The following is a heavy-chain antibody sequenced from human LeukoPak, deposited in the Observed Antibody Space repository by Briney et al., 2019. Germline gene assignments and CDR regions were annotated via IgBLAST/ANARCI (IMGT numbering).Heavy chain of an antibody. CDR3: ARDWASGKMVAALEDYYYYMDV. CDR1: GYTFTSYG. V-gene: IGHV1-18*01. D-gene: IGHD2-15*01. J-gene: IGHJ6*03. CDR2: ISAYNGNT. Sequence: ASVKVSCKASGYTFTSYGISWVRQAPGQGLEWMGWISAYNGNTNYAQKLQGRVTMTTDTSTSTAYMELRSLRSDDTAVYYCARDWASGKMVAALEDYYYYMDVWGKGTTVTVSS.